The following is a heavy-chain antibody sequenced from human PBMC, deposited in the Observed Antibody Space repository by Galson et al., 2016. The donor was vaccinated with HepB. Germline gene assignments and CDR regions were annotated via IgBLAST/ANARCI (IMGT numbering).Heavy chain of an antibody. CDR2: VHNSGYT. Sequence: SETLSLTCTVSGDSISSYYWHWIRLPTGKGLEWIGYVHNSGYTTCNPSLNGRVTISMETSKNQFSLRLTSVTASDTATYYCARDRDPGGMLTGYYPWGQGTRVTVSS. J-gene: IGHJ5*02. V-gene: IGHV4-4*08. D-gene: IGHD3-9*01. CDR3: ARDRDPGGMLTGYYP. CDR1: GDSISSYY.